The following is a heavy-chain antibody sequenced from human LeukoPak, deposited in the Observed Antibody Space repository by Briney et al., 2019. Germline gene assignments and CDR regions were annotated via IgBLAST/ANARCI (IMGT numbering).Heavy chain of an antibody. J-gene: IGHJ6*03. CDR2: INPNSGGT. D-gene: IGHD3-22*01. CDR1: GYTFTGYY. CDR3: ARSTLGDSSGYYYNYYYYYMDV. V-gene: IGHV1-2*02. Sequence: ASVKVSCKASGYTFTGYYMHWVRQAPGQGLEWMGWINPNSGGTNYAQKFQGRVTITRNTSISTAYMELSSLRSEDTAVYYCARSTLGDSSGYYYNYYYYYMDVWGKGTTATISS.